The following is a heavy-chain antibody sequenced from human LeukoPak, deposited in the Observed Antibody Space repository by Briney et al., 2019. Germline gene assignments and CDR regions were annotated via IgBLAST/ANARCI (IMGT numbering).Heavy chain of an antibody. CDR2: ISSSSSTI. D-gene: IGHD1-26*01. J-gene: IGHJ4*02. Sequence: GGSLRLSCAASGFTFSSYTMNWVRQAPGKGLEWVSYISSSSSTIYYADSVKGRFTISRDNAKNSLYLQMNSLRAEDTAVYYCARASGSYRYTGIFDYWGQGNLVTVSS. CDR3: ARASGSYRYTGIFDY. V-gene: IGHV3-48*01. CDR1: GFTFSSYT.